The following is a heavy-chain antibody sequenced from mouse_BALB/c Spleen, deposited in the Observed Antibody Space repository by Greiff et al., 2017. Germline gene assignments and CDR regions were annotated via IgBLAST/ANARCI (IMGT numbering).Heavy chain of an antibody. D-gene: IGHD2-14*01. J-gene: IGHJ1*01. CDR2: ISSGGGST. Sequence: EVKLVESGGGLVKPGGSLKLSCAASGFAFSSYDMSWVRQTPEKRLEWVAYISSGGGSTYYPDTVKGRFTISRDNAKNTLYLQMSSLKSEDTAMYYYARRYVGYWYFDVWGAGTTVTVSS. V-gene: IGHV5-12-1*01. CDR1: GFAFSSYD. CDR3: ARRYVGYWYFDV.